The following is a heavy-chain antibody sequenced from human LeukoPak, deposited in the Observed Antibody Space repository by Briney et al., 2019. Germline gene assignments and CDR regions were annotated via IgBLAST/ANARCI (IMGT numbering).Heavy chain of an antibody. J-gene: IGHJ6*02. CDR3: ARDGYDSSGYYGMDV. D-gene: IGHD3-22*01. CDR1: GGTFSSYA. CDR2: IIPIFGTA. Sequence: SVKVSCKASGGTFSSYAISWVRQAPGQGLEWMGGIIPIFGTANYAQKFQGRVTITTDESTSTAYMELRSLRSDDTAVYYCARDGYDSSGYYGMDVWGQGTTVTVSS. V-gene: IGHV1-69*05.